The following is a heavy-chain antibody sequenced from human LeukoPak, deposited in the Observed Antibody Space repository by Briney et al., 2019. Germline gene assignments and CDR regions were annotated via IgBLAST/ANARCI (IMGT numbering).Heavy chain of an antibody. CDR2: ISVSGDNT. D-gene: IGHD3-10*01. J-gene: IGHJ4*02. Sequence: PGGSLRLSCAASGFTFSIYAMTWVRQAPGKGLQWVSTISVSGDNTYYADSVKGRFTISRDTSKSTLYLQMNSLRDEDTAVYYCAKYGSGSYYNGLYWGQGTLVTVSS. V-gene: IGHV3-23*01. CDR3: AKYGSGSYYNGLY. CDR1: GFTFSIYA.